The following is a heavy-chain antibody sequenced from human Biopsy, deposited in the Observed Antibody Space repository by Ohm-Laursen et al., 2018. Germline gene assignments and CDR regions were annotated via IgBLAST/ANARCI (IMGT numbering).Heavy chain of an antibody. J-gene: IGHJ6*02. D-gene: IGHD2/OR15-2a*01. CDR3: ARATNSTGWPYYYFYGMDV. CDR1: GGSISSYY. Sequence: GTLSLTCSVSGGSISSYYWNWIRQPPGKGLEWIGYIYYSGSTNYNPSLKSRVTISVDTSKNQFSLRLNSVTAADTAVYYCARATNSTGWPYYYFYGMDVWGQGTTVTVSS. V-gene: IGHV4-59*01. CDR2: IYYSGST.